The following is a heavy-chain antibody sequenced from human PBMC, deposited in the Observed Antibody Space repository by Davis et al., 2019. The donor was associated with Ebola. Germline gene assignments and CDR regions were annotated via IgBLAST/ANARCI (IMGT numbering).Heavy chain of an antibody. CDR1: GGSISSGGYS. Sequence: SETLSLTCAVSGGSISSGGYSWSWIRQPPGKGLEWIGYIYYSGSTYYNPSLKSRVTISVDTSKNQFSLKLSSVTAADTAVYYCARDQYYYDSSGYHRGAFDIWGQGTMVTVSS. J-gene: IGHJ3*02. CDR3: ARDQYYYDSSGYHRGAFDI. V-gene: IGHV4-30-4*07. D-gene: IGHD3-22*01. CDR2: IYYSGST.